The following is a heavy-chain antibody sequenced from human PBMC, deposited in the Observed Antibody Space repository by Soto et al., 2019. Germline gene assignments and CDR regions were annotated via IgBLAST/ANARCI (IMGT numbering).Heavy chain of an antibody. Sequence: GGSLRLSCAASGFTFADYAMHWVRQAPGKGLEWVSGISWNSGSIGYADSVKGRFTISRDNAKNSLYLQMNSLRAEDSALYYCARGSTYSGLDVWGQGTTVTVSS. CDR3: ARGSTYSGLDV. V-gene: IGHV3-9*01. CDR1: GFTFADYA. J-gene: IGHJ6*02. CDR2: ISWNSGSI.